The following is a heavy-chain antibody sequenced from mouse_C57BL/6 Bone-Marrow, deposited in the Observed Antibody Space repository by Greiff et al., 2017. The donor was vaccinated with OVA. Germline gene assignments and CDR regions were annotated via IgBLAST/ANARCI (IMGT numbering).Heavy chain of an antibody. V-gene: IGHV1-50*01. CDR2: IDPSDSYT. D-gene: IGHD1-1*01. CDR3: AWGVARSAY. J-gene: IGHJ3*01. CDR1: GYTFTSYW. Sequence: QVQLQQSGAELVKPGASVKLSCKASGYTFTSYWMQWVKQRPGQGLEWIGEIDPSDSYTNYNQKFKGKATLTVDTSSSTAYMQLSSLTSEDSAVYYCAWGVARSAYWGQGTLVTVSA.